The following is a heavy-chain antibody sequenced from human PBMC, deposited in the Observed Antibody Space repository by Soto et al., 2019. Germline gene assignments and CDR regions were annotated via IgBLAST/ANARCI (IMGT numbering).Heavy chain of an antibody. CDR1: GGAFSTYA. Sequence: QVQLVQSGAEVKKPGSSVKVSCKASGGAFSTYAITWVRQAPGQGLEWMGGLIPIFRSPTYAQRFQGRLTITADESSTTAYMELSSLTSEDTAMYYCARGKEMAIRSSNWFDPWGQGTLVTVSS. J-gene: IGHJ5*02. CDR2: LIPIFRSP. CDR3: ARGKEMAIRSSNWFDP. D-gene: IGHD2-21*01. V-gene: IGHV1-69*01.